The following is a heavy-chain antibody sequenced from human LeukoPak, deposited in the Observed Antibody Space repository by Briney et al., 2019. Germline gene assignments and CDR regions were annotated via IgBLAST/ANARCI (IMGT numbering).Heavy chain of an antibody. V-gene: IGHV3-23*01. CDR2: VSGSGDRT. J-gene: IGHJ4*02. CDR1: GFTFSNYA. CDR3: SGQFDSKYYFDY. Sequence: PGGSLRLSCAASGFTFSNYAMSWVRQAPGKGLEWISAVSGSGDRTYYADSVKGRFTISRDNSKNTLYLQMNSLRAEDTAIYYCSGQFDSKYYFDYWGQGTLVTVSS. D-gene: IGHD5-24*01.